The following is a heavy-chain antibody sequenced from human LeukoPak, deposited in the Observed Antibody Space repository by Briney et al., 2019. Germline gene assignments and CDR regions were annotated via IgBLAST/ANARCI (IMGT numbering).Heavy chain of an antibody. CDR3: ARGGIQVSGIDEFDY. CDR1: GFTFIDYD. Sequence: GGSLRVSCAASGFTFIDYDMHWVRQVIGKGLEWVSAIGIRGDTHYSGSVKGRFTLSRENAESSLYLQMNSLRAEDTAVYYCARGGIQVSGIDEFDYWGQGTLVTVSS. V-gene: IGHV3-13*01. D-gene: IGHD6-19*01. J-gene: IGHJ4*02. CDR2: IGIRGDT.